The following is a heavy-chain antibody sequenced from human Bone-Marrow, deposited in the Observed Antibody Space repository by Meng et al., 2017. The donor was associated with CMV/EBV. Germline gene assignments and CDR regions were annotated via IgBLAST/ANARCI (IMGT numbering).Heavy chain of an antibody. Sequence: CAADDFTISSNKMCWGRQAPGEGAEWVSIICNSGGTNYADSVKGRFIIYRDYYKNSLYLQMNSLRVDDTAVYYCAGRDGNNWDYFEYWGQGTLVTVSS. D-gene: IGHD5-24*01. CDR1: DFTISSNK. V-gene: IGHV3-66*01. J-gene: IGHJ4*02. CDR2: ICNSGGT. CDR3: AGRDGNNWDYFEY.